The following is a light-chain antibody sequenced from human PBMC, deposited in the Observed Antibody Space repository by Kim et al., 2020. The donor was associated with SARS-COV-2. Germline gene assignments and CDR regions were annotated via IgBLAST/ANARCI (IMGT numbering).Light chain of an antibody. Sequence: DIQMTQSPSSLSASVGDRVTITCRATQDIRKYLAWFQQKPGKAPKPLIYASSSLQSGVPSKFSGSGSGTDFTLTISSLRPEDFGTYYCQQYDAYPLTFGGGTKVDIK. V-gene: IGKV1-16*02. J-gene: IGKJ4*01. CDR2: ASS. CDR1: QDIRKY. CDR3: QQYDAYPLT.